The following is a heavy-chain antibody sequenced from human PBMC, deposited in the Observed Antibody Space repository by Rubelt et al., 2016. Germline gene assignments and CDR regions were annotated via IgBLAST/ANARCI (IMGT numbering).Heavy chain of an antibody. V-gene: IGHV4-34*01. CDR3: ERVGLWFGAFDI. CDR2: LNHSGST. D-gene: IGHD3-10*01. CDR1: GGSFSGYY. J-gene: IGHJ3*02. Sequence: QVQLQQWGAGLLKPSETLSLTCAVYGGSFSGYYWSWIRQPPGKGLEWIGELNHSGSTNYNPSLKSLVTIVVVRAKNRFSRELGAGTAADRGVYYCERVGLWFGAFDIWGQGTMVTVSS.